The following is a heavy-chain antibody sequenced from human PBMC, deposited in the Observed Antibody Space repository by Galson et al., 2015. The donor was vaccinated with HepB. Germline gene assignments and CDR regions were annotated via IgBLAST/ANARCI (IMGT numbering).Heavy chain of an antibody. D-gene: IGHD3-9*01. V-gene: IGHV3-23*01. CDR3: AKTLANSYYDILSCPDY. J-gene: IGHJ4*02. CDR1: GFTFSSYA. Sequence: CAASGFTFSSYAMNWVRQAPGKGLEWVSSISGTGGSTFYANSVKGRFTISRDNSKNTVFLQMNNLRAEDTAIYYCAKTLANSYYDILSCPDYWGQGTLVTVSS. CDR2: ISGTGGST.